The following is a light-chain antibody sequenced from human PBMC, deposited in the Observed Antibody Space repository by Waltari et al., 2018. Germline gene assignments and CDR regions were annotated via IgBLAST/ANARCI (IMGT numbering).Light chain of an antibody. J-gene: IGKJ5*01. V-gene: IGKV1-39*01. Sequence: DIQMTQSPPSLSASVGDRVTITCRASQTISWYLNWYQHKPGKAPTLLIYGASNLQSGVPSRFSGNTSGTDFTLTISSLQPEDFATYYCQQSFTPLPTFGRGTRLDIK. CDR1: QTISWY. CDR3: QQSFTPLPT. CDR2: GAS.